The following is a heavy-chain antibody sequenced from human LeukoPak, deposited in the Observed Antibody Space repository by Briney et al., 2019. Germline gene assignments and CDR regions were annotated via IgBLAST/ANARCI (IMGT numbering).Heavy chain of an antibody. Sequence: GGSLRLSCVASRFTFSNYWMTWVRQAPGKGLEWVANMKQDGSEKYYVDSVKGRFTISRDNAKNSLYLEMNSLRAEDTAMYYCARDRRDGYNVLDYWGQGTLVTVSS. CDR2: MKQDGSEK. CDR1: RFTFSNYW. V-gene: IGHV3-7*01. CDR3: ARDRRDGYNVLDY. J-gene: IGHJ4*02. D-gene: IGHD5-24*01.